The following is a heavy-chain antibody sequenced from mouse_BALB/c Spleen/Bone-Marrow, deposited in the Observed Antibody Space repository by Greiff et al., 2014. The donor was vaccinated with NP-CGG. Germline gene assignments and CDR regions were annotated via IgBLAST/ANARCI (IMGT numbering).Heavy chain of an antibody. CDR2: IYPSDSYT. Sequence: QVQLQQSGAELVRPGASVKVSCKASGYTFTSYWINWVKQRPGQGLEWIGNIYPSDSYTNYNQNLKDKATLTVDKSSSTAYMQLSSPTSEDSAAYYCTRQYGNYYAMDYWGQGTSVTVSS. CDR1: GYTFTSYW. V-gene: IGHV1-69*02. J-gene: IGHJ4*01. D-gene: IGHD2-10*02. CDR3: TRQYGNYYAMDY.